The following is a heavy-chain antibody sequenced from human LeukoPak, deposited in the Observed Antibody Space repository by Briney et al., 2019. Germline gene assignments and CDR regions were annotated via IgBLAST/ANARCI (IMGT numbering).Heavy chain of an antibody. J-gene: IGHJ6*02. CDR3: ARFGVPYGVDV. V-gene: IGHV3-7*04. D-gene: IGHD3-16*01. Sequence: PGGSLRLSCATSGFSFSSYAMSWVRQAPGKGLEWVANIKPDGSEKDYVDSLKGRFTISRDNAKNSLYLQVNSLRAEDTAVYYCARFGVPYGVDVWGQGTTVTVSS. CDR2: IKPDGSEK. CDR1: GFSFSSYA.